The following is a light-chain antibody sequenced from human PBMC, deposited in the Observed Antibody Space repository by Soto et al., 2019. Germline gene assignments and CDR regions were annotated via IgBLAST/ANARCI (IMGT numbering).Light chain of an antibody. CDR2: QDS. Sequence: SYELTQPPSVSVSPGQTASITCSGDKLGDKYACWYQQKPGQSPVLVIYQDSKRPSGIPERFSGSNSGSTATLTISGTQAMEEADYYCQAWDSSTAVFGGGTKLTVL. CDR3: QAWDSSTAV. V-gene: IGLV3-1*01. CDR1: KLGDKY. J-gene: IGLJ2*01.